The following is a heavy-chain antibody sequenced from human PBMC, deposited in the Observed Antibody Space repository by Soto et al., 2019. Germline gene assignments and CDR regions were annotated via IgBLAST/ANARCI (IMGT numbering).Heavy chain of an antibody. J-gene: IGHJ4*02. CDR1: GGSFSGYH. CDR3: ARIPGSDSSEPQDF. V-gene: IGHV4-34*01. D-gene: IGHD1-26*01. Sequence: QVQLQQCGAGLLKPSETLSLTCAVFGGSFSGYHWTWIRQPPGRGLDWIGEITHRGSPNYNPSLKSRVTISVDTSKNQFYLNLRSVTAAATAVYYCARIPGSDSSEPQDFWGQGTLVTVSS. CDR2: ITHRGSP.